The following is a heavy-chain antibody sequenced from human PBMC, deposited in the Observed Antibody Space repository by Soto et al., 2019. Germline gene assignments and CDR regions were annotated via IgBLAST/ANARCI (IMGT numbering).Heavy chain of an antibody. D-gene: IGHD3-3*01. CDR1: GFTFSSYG. CDR2: ISYDGSNK. J-gene: IGHJ6*03. V-gene: IGHV3-30*18. Sequence: QVQLVESGGGVVQPGRSLRLSCAASGFTFSSYGMHWVRQAPGKGLEWVAVISYDGSNKYYADSVKGRFTISRDNSKNTLYLQMNSLRAEDTAVYYCAKDHYDFWSGYYKVDYYYYMDVWGKGTTVTVSS. CDR3: AKDHYDFWSGYYKVDYYYYMDV.